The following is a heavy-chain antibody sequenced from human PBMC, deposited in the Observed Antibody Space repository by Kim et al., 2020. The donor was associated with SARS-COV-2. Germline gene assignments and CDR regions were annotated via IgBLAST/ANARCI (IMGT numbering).Heavy chain of an antibody. D-gene: IGHD6-19*01. J-gene: IGHJ6*02. V-gene: IGHV3-21*01. CDR3: ARDGLRRYNSGWAGNGLDV. CDR1: GFTFSSYS. Sequence: GGSLRLSCAASGFTFSSYSMNWVRQAPGKGLEWVSLISSSSSDIYYADSVKGRFTISRDNARNSLYLQMNSLRADDTAVYYCARDGLRRYNSGWAGNGLDVWGQGTTVIVSS. CDR2: ISSSSSDI.